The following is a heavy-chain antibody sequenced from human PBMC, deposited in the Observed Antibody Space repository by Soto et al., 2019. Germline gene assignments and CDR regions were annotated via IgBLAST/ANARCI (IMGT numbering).Heavy chain of an antibody. V-gene: IGHV1-46*01. CDR3: ALAAAGTYSLH. J-gene: IGHJ4*02. D-gene: IGHD6-13*01. CDR1: GYTFTSYY. Sequence: GASVKVSCKASGYTFTSYYMHWVRQAPGQGLEWIGIINPSGGSTSYAQKYQGRVTMTRDTSTSTVYMKLSSLRSEDTAVYYCALAAAGTYSLHWGQGTLVTVSS. CDR2: INPSGGST.